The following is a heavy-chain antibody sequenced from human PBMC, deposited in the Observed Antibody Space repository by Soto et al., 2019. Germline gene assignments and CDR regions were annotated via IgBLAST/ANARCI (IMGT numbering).Heavy chain of an antibody. D-gene: IGHD6-19*01. CDR1: GYTFSDYF. CDR2: INPNGGST. V-gene: IGHV1-46*03. CDR3: ASSPTLYSSGWYLLDY. Sequence: GASVKVSCKPHGYTFSDYFLRWARQAPGQGLEWMGIINPNGGSTSYAQKFLGRVTMTRDTSTNTVYMELSSLRSEDTAVYYCASSPTLYSSGWYLLDYWGQGTLVTVSS. J-gene: IGHJ4*02.